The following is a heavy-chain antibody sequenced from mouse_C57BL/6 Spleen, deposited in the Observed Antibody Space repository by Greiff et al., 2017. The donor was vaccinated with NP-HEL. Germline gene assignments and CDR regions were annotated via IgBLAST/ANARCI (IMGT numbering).Heavy chain of an antibody. CDR1: GFSLTSYG. V-gene: IGHV2-2*01. D-gene: IGHD1-1*01. J-gene: IGHJ1*03. CDR3: ARNNPVITTVVATGYFDV. CDR2: IWSGGST. Sequence: VQLVESGPGLVQPSQSLSITCTVSGFSLTSYGVHWVRQSPGKGLEWLGVIWSGGSTDYNAAFISRLSISKDNSKSQVFFKMNSLQADDTAIYYCARNNPVITTVVATGYFDVWGTGTTVTVSS.